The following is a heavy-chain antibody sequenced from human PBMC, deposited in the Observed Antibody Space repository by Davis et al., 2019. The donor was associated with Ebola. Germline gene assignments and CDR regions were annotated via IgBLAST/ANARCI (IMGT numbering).Heavy chain of an antibody. CDR3: ARGRLVINNYYYGMDV. CDR2: IYYSGST. D-gene: IGHD3-9*01. CDR1: GGSISSYY. V-gene: IGHV4-59*08. J-gene: IGHJ6*02. Sequence: SETLSLTCTVSGGSISSYYWSWIRQPPGKGLEWIGYIYYSGSTNYNPSLKSRVTISVDTSKNQFSLKLSSVTAADTAVYYCARGRLVINNYYYGMDVWGQGTTVTVSS.